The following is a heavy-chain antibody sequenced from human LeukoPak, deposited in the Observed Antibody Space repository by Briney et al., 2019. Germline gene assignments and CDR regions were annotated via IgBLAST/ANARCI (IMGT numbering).Heavy chain of an antibody. Sequence: GGSLRLSCAASGFTFSSYALHWVRQAPGKGLEWVSVISYDGGREYYADSVKGGFTISRDNSKNTLYLQMNSLRGEDTAVYYCARDRNSASSNNWFDPWGQGTLVTVSS. V-gene: IGHV3-30-3*01. CDR3: ARDRNSASSNNWFDP. J-gene: IGHJ5*02. D-gene: IGHD6-6*01. CDR2: ISYDGGRE. CDR1: GFTFSSYA.